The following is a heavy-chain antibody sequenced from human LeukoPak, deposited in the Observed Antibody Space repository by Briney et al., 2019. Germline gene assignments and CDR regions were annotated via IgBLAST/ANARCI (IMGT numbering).Heavy chain of an antibody. J-gene: IGHJ5*02. D-gene: IGHD3-3*01. CDR3: ARIRITIFGVVIIERQNWFDP. V-gene: IGHV4-39*01. CDR2: IYYSGST. Sequence: SETLSLTCTVSGGSISSSSYYWGWIRQPPGKGLEWIGSIYYSGSTYYNPSLKSRVTISVDTSKNQFSLKLSSVTAADTAVYYCARIRITIFGVVIIERQNWFDPWGQGTLVTVSS. CDR1: GGSISSSSYY.